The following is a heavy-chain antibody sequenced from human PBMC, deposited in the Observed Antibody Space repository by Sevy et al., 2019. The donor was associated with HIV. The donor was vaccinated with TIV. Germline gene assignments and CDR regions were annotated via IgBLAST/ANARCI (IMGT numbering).Heavy chain of an antibody. CDR3: AGDTCYSTSS. CDR1: GFTFSNHW. D-gene: IGHD2-2*01. Sequence: GGSLRLSCSASGFTFSNHWMHWVRQVPGKGLVWVSYINSDGTTTTYADSVKGRFTISRDNAKNTLYLQMNGLGAEDTAVYYCAGDTCYSTSSWGQGTLVTVSS. CDR2: INSDGTTT. J-gene: IGHJ4*02. V-gene: IGHV3-74*01.